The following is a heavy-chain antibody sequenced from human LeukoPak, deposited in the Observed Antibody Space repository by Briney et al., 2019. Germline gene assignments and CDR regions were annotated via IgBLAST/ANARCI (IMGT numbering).Heavy chain of an antibody. J-gene: IGHJ6*03. Sequence: GGSLRLSCAASGFTFSSYAMSWVRQAPGKGLEWVSAISGSGGSTYYADSVKGRFTISRDNSKNTLYLQMNSLRAEDTAVYYCARAVVGATRGYYYYMDVWGKGTTVTVSS. V-gene: IGHV3-23*01. CDR2: ISGSGGST. CDR1: GFTFSSYA. CDR3: ARAVVGATRGYYYYMDV. D-gene: IGHD1-26*01.